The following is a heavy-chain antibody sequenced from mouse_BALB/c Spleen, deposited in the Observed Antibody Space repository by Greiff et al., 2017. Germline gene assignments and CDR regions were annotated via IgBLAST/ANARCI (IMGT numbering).Heavy chain of an antibody. CDR1: GFTFTDYY. CDR2: IRNKANGYTT. D-gene: IGHD2-3*01. V-gene: IGHV7-3*02. J-gene: IGHJ4*01. Sequence: EVKVVESGGGLVQPGGSLRLSCATSGFTFTDYYMSWVRQPPGKALEWLGFIRNKANGYTTEYSASVKGRFTISRDNSQSILYLQMNTLRAEDSATYYCARGDDGYYNYYAMDDWGQGTSVTVSS. CDR3: ARGDDGYYNYYAMDD.